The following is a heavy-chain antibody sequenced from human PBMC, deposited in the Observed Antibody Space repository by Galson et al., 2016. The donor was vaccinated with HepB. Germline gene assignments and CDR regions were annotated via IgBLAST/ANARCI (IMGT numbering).Heavy chain of an antibody. CDR2: LLGSGGST. CDR3: VVGSGTYFPNGMDV. J-gene: IGHJ6*02. D-gene: IGHD1-26*01. V-gene: IGHV3-23*01. CDR1: GFTFSNYA. Sequence: SLRLSDAAAGFTFSNYARTWVRQAPGKGLEWVLALLGSGGSTYYTDSLKGRFTISRDNAKNSLYLQMNSLRAEDTAVYYCVVGSGTYFPNGMDVWGQGTTVTVSS.